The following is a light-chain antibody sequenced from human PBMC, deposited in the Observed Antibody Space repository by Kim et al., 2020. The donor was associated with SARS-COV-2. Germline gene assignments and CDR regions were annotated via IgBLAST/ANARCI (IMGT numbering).Light chain of an antibody. CDR3: QAWDSSTWV. CDR2: QDS. J-gene: IGLJ3*02. V-gene: IGLV3-1*01. CDR1: KLGDKY. Sequence: VSPGQPASITCSGGKLGDKYACWYQQKPGQSPVLGIYQDSKRPSGIPERFSGSNSGNTATLTISGTQAMDEADYYCQAWDSSTWVFGGGTQLTVL.